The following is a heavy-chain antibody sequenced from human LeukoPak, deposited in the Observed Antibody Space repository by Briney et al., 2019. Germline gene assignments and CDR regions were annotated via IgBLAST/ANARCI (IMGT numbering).Heavy chain of an antibody. CDR2: IRDSGET. CDR3: ARDRAVTQDWVEFDP. V-gene: IGHV3-66*03. D-gene: IGHD4-17*01. Sequence: GGSLRLSCAGSGFSVSNYYMSWVRQAPGKGLEWVSLIRDSGETFYADSVKGRFTISRDNSKNAMYLQMNRLRVEDTAVYFCARDRAVTQDWVEFDPWGQGTLVTVSS. J-gene: IGHJ5*02. CDR1: GFSVSNYY.